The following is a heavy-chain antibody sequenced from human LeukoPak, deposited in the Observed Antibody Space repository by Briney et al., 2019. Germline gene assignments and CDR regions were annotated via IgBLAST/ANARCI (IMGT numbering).Heavy chain of an antibody. Sequence: PGGSLRLSCAASGFTFSRYEMHWVRQAPGKGPEWVSYISGSGSTKYYADSVKGRFTISRDNALNSLHLQMSSLRDEDTAVYYCATLRPRQQLVVDHWGQGTLVTVSS. V-gene: IGHV3-48*03. CDR2: ISGSGSTK. D-gene: IGHD6-13*01. J-gene: IGHJ4*02. CDR3: ATLRPRQQLVVDH. CDR1: GFTFSRYE.